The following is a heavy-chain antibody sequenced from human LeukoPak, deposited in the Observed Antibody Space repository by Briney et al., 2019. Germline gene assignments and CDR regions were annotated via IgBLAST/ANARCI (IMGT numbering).Heavy chain of an antibody. Sequence: LVKVSCKASGGTFSSYAISWVRQAPGQGLEWMGRIIPILGIANYAQKFQGRVTITADKSTSTAYMELSSLRSEDTAVYYCARSKTFEAFDYWGQGTLVTVSS. J-gene: IGHJ4*02. CDR3: ARSKTFEAFDY. V-gene: IGHV1-69*04. CDR2: IIPILGIA. D-gene: IGHD2/OR15-2a*01. CDR1: GGTFSSYA.